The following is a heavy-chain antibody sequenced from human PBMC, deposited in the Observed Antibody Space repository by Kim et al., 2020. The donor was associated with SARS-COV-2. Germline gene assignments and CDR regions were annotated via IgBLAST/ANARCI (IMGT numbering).Heavy chain of an antibody. J-gene: IGHJ6*02. CDR2: IDPSDSYT. Sequence: GESLKLSCKGSGYSFTSYWISWVRQMPGKGLEWMGRIDPSDSYTNYSPSFQGHVTISADKSISTAYLQWSSLKASDTAMYYCARGWSEDISYQLQGSGYYYGMDVWGQGTTVTVSS. CDR1: GYSFTSYW. CDR3: ARGWSEDISYQLQGSGYYYGMDV. V-gene: IGHV5-10-1*01. D-gene: IGHD2-2*01.